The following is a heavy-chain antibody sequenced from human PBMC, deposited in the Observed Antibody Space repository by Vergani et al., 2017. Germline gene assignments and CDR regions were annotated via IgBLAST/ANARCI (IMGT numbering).Heavy chain of an antibody. CDR3: VNGYYYDQSGLACFDY. CDR2: ISSDGSNK. J-gene: IGHJ4*02. V-gene: IGHV3-30*18. CDR1: GFMFNNYG. Sequence: VQVVESGGDLVQRGGSLRLSCAASGFMFNNYGMHWVRQAPGKGLEWVAVISSDGSNKHYADSVKGRFTISRDNSQNTLYLQLDSLTAEDTAIYFCVNGYYYDQSGLACFDYWGQGTVVTVSS. D-gene: IGHD3-22*01.